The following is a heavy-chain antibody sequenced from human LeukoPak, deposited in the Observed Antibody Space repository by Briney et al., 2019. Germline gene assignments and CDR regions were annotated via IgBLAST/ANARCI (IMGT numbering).Heavy chain of an antibody. CDR3: ARANDWAPYYFDY. CDR1: GFTFSSYA. Sequence: PGGSLRLSCAASGFTFSSYAMHWVRQAPGKGLEYVSAISSNGGSTYYANSVKGRFTISRDNSKNTLYLQMGSLRAEDMAVYYCARANDWAPYYFDYWGQGTLVTVSS. V-gene: IGHV3-64*01. D-gene: IGHD3-9*01. CDR2: ISSNGGST. J-gene: IGHJ4*02.